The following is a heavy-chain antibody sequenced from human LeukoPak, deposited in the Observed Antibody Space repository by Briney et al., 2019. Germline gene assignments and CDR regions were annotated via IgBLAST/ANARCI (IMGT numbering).Heavy chain of an antibody. J-gene: IGHJ4*02. V-gene: IGHV1-8*03. CDR1: GYTFTSYD. Sequence: ASVKVSCKASGYTFTSYDINGVRQATGQGLEWMGWMNPNSGNTGYAQKFQGRVTITRNTSISTAYMELSSLRSEDTAVYYCARGKDSSSPSFDYWGQGTLVTVSS. CDR2: MNPNSGNT. CDR3: ARGKDSSSPSFDY. D-gene: IGHD6-6*01.